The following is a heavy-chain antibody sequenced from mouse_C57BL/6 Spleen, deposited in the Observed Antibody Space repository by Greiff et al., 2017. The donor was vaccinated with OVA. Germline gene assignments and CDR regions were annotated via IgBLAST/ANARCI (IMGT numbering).Heavy chain of an antibody. Sequence: VQLQQSGAELVRPGASVTLSCKASGYTFTDYEMHWVKQTPVHGLEWIGAIDPETGGTAYNQKFKGKAILTADKSSSTAYMELRSLTSEDSAVYYCTRWGDGYFDYWGQGTTRTVSS. CDR1: GYTFTDYE. V-gene: IGHV1-15*01. CDR2: IDPETGGT. CDR3: TRWGDGYFDY. D-gene: IGHD3-3*01. J-gene: IGHJ2*01.